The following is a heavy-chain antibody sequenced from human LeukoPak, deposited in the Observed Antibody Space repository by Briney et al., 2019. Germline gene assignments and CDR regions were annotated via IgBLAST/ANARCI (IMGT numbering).Heavy chain of an antibody. D-gene: IGHD3-22*01. CDR1: GGSFSGYY. CDR3: ARSRYYYDSSGPYHI. V-gene: IGHV4-34*01. CDR2: INHSGST. Sequence: PSETLSLTCAVYGGSFSGYYWSWIRQPPGKGLEWIGEINHSGSTNYNPSLKSRVTISVDTSKNQFSLKLSSVTAAGTAVCYCARSRYYYDSSGPYHIWGQGTMVTVSS. J-gene: IGHJ3*02.